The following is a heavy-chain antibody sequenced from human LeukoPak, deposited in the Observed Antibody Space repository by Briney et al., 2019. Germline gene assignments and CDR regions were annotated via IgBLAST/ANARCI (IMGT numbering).Heavy chain of an antibody. V-gene: IGHV4-34*01. CDR2: INHSGST. Sequence: PSETLSLTCAVYGGSFSGYYWSWIRQPPGKGLEWIGEINHSGSTNYNPSLKSRVTISVDTSKNQFSLKLGSVTAADTAVYYCARASTVTTYNWFDPWGQGTLVTVSS. D-gene: IGHD4-17*01. CDR1: GGSFSGYY. CDR3: ARASTVTTYNWFDP. J-gene: IGHJ5*02.